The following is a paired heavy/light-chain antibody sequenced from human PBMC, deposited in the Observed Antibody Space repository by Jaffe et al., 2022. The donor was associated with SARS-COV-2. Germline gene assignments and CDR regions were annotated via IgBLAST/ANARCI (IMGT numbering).Light chain of an antibody. Sequence: EILMTQSPASLSVSPGERATLSCRASQSISDNLAWFQQKPGQAPRLLIYGASTRATGIPARFSGSGSGTEFTLTISSLQSEDFAVYYCQQYSTWPYTFGQGTHLEI. CDR3: QQYSTWPYT. CDR1: QSISDN. CDR2: GAS. J-gene: IGKJ2*01. V-gene: IGKV3-15*01.
Heavy chain of an antibody. Sequence: EVQLVESGGGLVQPGGSLRLSCSASGFTFSSYVMHWVRQAPGKGLQYVSAISSDVYSRYYTDSVKGRFTISRDNSKNTVNLQMNSLRPEDTAVYYCVKRSSLAGFGDYWGQGTLVTVSS. CDR3: VKRSSLAGFGDY. CDR1: GFTFSSYV. CDR2: ISSDVYSR. V-gene: IGHV3-64D*09. J-gene: IGHJ4*02. D-gene: IGHD6-19*01.